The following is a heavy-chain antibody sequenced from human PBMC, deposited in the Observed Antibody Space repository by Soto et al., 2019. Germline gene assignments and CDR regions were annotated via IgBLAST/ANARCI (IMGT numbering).Heavy chain of an antibody. CDR1: GGSIISSSYY. J-gene: IGHJ4*02. D-gene: IGHD2-15*01. CDR3: ASPPHCSGGSCYSKTDY. V-gene: IGHV4-39*01. CDR2: IYYSGST. Sequence: SETLSLTCTVSGGSIISSSYYWGWIRQPPGKGLEWIGSIYYSGSTYYNPSLKSRVTISVDTSKNQFSLKLSSVTAADTAVYYCASPPHCSGGSCYSKTDYWVQGTLVTVSS.